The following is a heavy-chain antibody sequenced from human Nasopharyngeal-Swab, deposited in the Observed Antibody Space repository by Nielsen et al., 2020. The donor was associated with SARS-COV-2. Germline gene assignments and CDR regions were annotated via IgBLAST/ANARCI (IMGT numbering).Heavy chain of an antibody. CDR3: AKGSYYGSGTYKDYFDY. V-gene: IGHV3-23*01. Sequence: GESLKISCAASGFSFYNYAMNWVRQAPGKGLEWVSALSGSGGTTSYADLVKGRFTISRDNLKNTLYLQMNSLTAEDTAIYYCAKGSYYGSGTYKDYFDYWGQGTLVTVSS. D-gene: IGHD3-10*01. J-gene: IGHJ4*02. CDR2: LSGSGGTT. CDR1: GFSFYNYA.